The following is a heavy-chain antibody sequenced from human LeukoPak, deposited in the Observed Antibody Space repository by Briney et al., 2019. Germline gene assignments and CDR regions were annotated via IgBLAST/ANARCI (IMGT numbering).Heavy chain of an antibody. Sequence: GGSLRLSCAASGFTFSSYWMTWVRQAPGKGLEWVANIKQDGSEKYYVDSVKGRFTISRDNAKNSLYLQMNSLRAEDTAVYYCARDRRCSSTSCYYFDYWGQGTLVTVSS. D-gene: IGHD2-2*01. J-gene: IGHJ4*02. CDR3: ARDRRCSSTSCYYFDY. CDR1: GFTFSSYW. CDR2: IKQDGSEK. V-gene: IGHV3-7*01.